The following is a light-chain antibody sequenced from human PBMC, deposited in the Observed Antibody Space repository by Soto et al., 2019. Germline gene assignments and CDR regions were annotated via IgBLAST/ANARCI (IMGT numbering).Light chain of an antibody. CDR1: QSVGGY. CDR3: QQYNEWPPFT. Sequence: EIVMTQSPATLSVYLGERATLSCRASQSVGGYLAWYQQKPGQAPRLVIYAASTRATGIPDRFSGSVSGTEVTLTISSLQSEDFAVYYCQQYNEWPPFTFGQGTRLEIK. J-gene: IGKJ5*01. V-gene: IGKV3-15*01. CDR2: AAS.